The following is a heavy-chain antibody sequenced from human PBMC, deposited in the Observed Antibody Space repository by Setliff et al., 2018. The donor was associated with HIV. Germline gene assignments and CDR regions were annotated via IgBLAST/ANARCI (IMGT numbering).Heavy chain of an antibody. CDR2: IYYSGST. D-gene: IGHD3-16*01. V-gene: IGHV4-59*08. Sequence: SETLSLTCTVSGGSISSYYWSWIRQPPGKGPEWIGYIYYSGSTNYNPSLKSRVTISADTSKNQFSLKLSTVTAADAAVYYCARHRLLTFGGVTIDYWGQGTLVTVSS. J-gene: IGHJ4*02. CDR3: ARHRLLTFGGVTIDY. CDR1: GGSISSYY.